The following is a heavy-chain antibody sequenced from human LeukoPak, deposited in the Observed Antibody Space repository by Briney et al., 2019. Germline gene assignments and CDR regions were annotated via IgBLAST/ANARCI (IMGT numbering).Heavy chain of an antibody. D-gene: IGHD1-26*01. CDR3: AKEAKVGENLYYFDY. CDR1: GFKFS. CDR2: LIGQSGSI. Sequence: PGGTLRLSCVVSGFKFSMHWVRQAPGKRLGRVSGLIGQSGSIGYADSVQGPFIISRDNANNSLYLEMNSLRPQDSGLYNCAKEAKVGENLYYFDYWGRGTLVTVSS. V-gene: IGHV3-9*01. J-gene: IGHJ4*02.